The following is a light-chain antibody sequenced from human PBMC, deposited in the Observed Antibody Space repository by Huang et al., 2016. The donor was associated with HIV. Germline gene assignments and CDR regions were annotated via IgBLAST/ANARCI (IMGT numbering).Light chain of an antibody. J-gene: IGKJ2*03. CDR1: QSVGNY. V-gene: IGKV3-15*01. CDR2: GAS. Sequence: EITLTQSPATLSVSPGERVTLSCRASQSVGNYLAWFQQKGGLPPSPLIYGASARAASVPARFNGSGSGTEFTLAISSLQSDDFALYYCHQYKIWPYSFGQGTKLEI. CDR3: HQYKIWPYS.